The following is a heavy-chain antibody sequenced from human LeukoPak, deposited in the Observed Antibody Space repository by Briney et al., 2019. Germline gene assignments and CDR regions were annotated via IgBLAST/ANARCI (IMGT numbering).Heavy chain of an antibody. V-gene: IGHV3-33*06. CDR2: RWYDGSNK. J-gene: IGHJ4*02. D-gene: IGHD2-15*01. Sequence: GGSLRLSCTASGLTFSSYCMHWVRQAPGKGLGRVAVRWYDGSNKYYADSVQGRFTISRDNSNNKRYLHMHSPRAEDTAVYEHANGLGGRGCDYWGQGTLVTVSS. CDR3: ANGLGGRGCDY. CDR1: GLTFSSYC.